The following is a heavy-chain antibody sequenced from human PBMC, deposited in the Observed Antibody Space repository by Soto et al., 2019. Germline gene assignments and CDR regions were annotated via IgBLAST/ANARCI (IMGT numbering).Heavy chain of an antibody. V-gene: IGHV3-74*01. CDR1: GFTFSRYW. CDR2: ISGDGVHT. J-gene: IGHJ4*02. D-gene: IGHD2-21*01. Sequence: EVQLAESGGGLIQPGGSLRLSCATSGFTFSRYWIHWVRQAPGEGLVWVSRISGDGVHTDYAESVKGRFTVSRDIAKSTGHLQMNNLRAEDTAIYYCARLGFVVEGDIWGQGILVTVAS. CDR3: ARLGFVVEGDI.